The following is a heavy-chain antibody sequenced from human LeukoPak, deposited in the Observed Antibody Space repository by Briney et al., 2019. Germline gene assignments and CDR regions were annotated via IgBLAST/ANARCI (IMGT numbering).Heavy chain of an antibody. D-gene: IGHD6-19*01. J-gene: IGHJ4*02. CDR1: GFTCSSYG. CDR2: LWYDGSNK. CDR3: AKSLDAQAVADPFDY. Sequence: GGSLRLSCAASGFTCSSYGRHWVRQAPGKGLEWVAVLWYDGSNKYYADSVKGRFTISRDNSKNTLYLQMNSLRAEDTAVYYCAKSLDAQAVADPFDYWGQGTLVTVSS. V-gene: IGHV3-30*02.